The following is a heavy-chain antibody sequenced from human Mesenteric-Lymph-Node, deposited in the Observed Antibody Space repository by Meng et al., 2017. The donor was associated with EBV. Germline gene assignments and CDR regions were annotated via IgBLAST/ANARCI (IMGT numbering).Heavy chain of an antibody. CDR1: GGSISSSSYY. CDR3: ARVGRLLFHFDY. J-gene: IGHJ4*02. V-gene: IGHV4-39*07. Sequence: QLQLQESGPGLVXXXXXLXLTXTVSGGSISSSSYYWGWIRQPPGKGLEWIGSIYYSGSTYYNPSLKSRVTISVDTSKNEFSLKLSSVTAADTAVYYCARVGRLLFHFDYWGQGTLVTVSS. CDR2: IYYSGST. D-gene: IGHD2-21*01.